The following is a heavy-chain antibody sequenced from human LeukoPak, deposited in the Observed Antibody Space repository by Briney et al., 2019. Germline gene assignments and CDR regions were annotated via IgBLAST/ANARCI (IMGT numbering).Heavy chain of an antibody. CDR3: AREVMSTFTGFDY. D-gene: IGHD5-24*01. Sequence: ASVKVSCKASGYTFTGYYMHWVRQAPGQGLEWMGIINPSGRNSVYAQKFQARATMTRDTSTSTVYMELSSLTSEGTAVYYCAREVMSTFTGFDYWGQGTLVTVSS. V-gene: IGHV1-46*01. CDR2: INPSGRNS. J-gene: IGHJ4*02. CDR1: GYTFTGYY.